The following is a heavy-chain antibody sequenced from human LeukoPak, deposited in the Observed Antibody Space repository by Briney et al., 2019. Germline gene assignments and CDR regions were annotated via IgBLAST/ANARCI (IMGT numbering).Heavy chain of an antibody. CDR2: IIPILGIA. J-gene: IGHJ6*02. CDR1: GVTFSSYS. V-gene: IGHV1-69*02. CDR3: ATPMVRGNYYGMDV. Sequence: GASVKVSCKASGVTFSSYSITWVRQAPGQGLEWMGRIIPILGIASYAQKFQGRVTITADKSTSTAYMELSSLRSEDTAVYYCATPMVRGNYYGMDVWGQGTTVTVSS. D-gene: IGHD3-10*01.